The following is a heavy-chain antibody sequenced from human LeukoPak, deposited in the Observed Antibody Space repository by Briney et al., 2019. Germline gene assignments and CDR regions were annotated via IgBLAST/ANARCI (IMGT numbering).Heavy chain of an antibody. J-gene: IGHJ3*02. V-gene: IGHV4-34*01. CDR1: TGSFSAHY. D-gene: IGHD1-7*01. CDR2: IYHSGDT. Sequence: SETLSLTCAVYTGSFSAHYCSWIRQSPGKGLEWIGDIYHSGDTNCNPSLKTRVTMSVDTSKNQFSLKVNSVTAADTAVYYCAGTPVDRTLQLSAFDMWGQGTSVTVPS. CDR3: AGTPVDRTLQLSAFDM.